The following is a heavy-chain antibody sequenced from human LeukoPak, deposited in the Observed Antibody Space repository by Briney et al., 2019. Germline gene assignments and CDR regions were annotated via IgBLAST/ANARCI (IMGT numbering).Heavy chain of an antibody. V-gene: IGHV3-33*01. CDR2: MWYDGSEK. D-gene: IGHD6-19*01. J-gene: IGHJ4*02. CDR3: ARDLSSCWYPNYFDY. Sequence: PGGSLRLSCAASGFTFSSYGMHWVRQAPGKGLEWVVVMWYDGSEKYYGDSVKGRFTISRDNSKNTLFLHMNSLRAEDTAVYFCARDLSSCWYPNYFDYWGQGTLVTVSS. CDR1: GFTFSSYG.